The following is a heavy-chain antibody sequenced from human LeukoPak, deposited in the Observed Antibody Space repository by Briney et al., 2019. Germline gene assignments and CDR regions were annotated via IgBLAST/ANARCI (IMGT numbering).Heavy chain of an antibody. Sequence: SVKVSCKASGGSFSSFVITWVRQAPGQGLEWMGRIIPVLGVSNFAQKFQGRVTITADKSTNTAHMELNRLESGDTAVYYCTREGVYAPDPSSYHRAPFDIWGQGTVVIVSS. J-gene: IGHJ3*02. CDR2: IIPVLGVS. D-gene: IGHD3-16*02. CDR3: TREGVYAPDPSSYHRAPFDI. V-gene: IGHV1-69*04. CDR1: GGSFSSFV.